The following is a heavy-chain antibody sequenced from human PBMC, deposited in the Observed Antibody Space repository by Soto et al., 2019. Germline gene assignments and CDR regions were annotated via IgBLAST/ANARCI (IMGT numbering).Heavy chain of an antibody. Sequence: QVQLQESGPGLVKPSGTLSLTCAVSGDSISNSRWWTWVRQPPGKGPEWIGDIFHSGDTNYNPSPKXXVFISVDKSQNQFSLKVSSVTAADTAVYYCAYSTGWYRHDVWGQGTLVTVSS. CDR2: IFHSGDT. CDR3: AYSTGWYRHDV. CDR1: GDSISNSRW. D-gene: IGHD6-19*01. V-gene: IGHV4-4*02. J-gene: IGHJ3*01.